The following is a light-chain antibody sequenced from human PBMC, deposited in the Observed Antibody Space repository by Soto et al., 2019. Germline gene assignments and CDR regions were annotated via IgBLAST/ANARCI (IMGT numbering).Light chain of an antibody. J-gene: IGKJ2*01. CDR1: QSVRSN. Sequence: EIVMTQSPATLSVSPGERATLSCRASQSVRSNLAWYQQKPGQAPRLLIYGASTRATGFPARFSGSGSGTEFTLTISSLQSEDFAVYYCQQYNNWPPANTFGQGTKLEIK. CDR2: GAS. CDR3: QQYNNWPPANT. V-gene: IGKV3-15*01.